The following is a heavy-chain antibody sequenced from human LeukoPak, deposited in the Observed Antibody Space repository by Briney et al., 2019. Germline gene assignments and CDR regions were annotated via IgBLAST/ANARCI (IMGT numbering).Heavy chain of an antibody. Sequence: GGSLRLSCAASGFTFSSYWMSWVRQAPGKGLEWVANIKQDGSEKYYVDSVKGRFTIPRDNAKNSLYLQMNSLRAEDTAVYYCARGGGYSGYDVAFDYWGQGTLVTVSS. D-gene: IGHD5-12*01. J-gene: IGHJ4*02. CDR2: IKQDGSEK. CDR1: GFTFSSYW. V-gene: IGHV3-7*01. CDR3: ARGGGYSGYDVAFDY.